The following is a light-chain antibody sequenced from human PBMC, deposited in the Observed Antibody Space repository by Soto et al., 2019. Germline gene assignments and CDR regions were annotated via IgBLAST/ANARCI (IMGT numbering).Light chain of an antibody. CDR2: GAS. CDR1: QSVSSN. V-gene: IGKV3-15*01. J-gene: IGKJ2*01. Sequence: EIVMTQSPATLSVSPGERATLSCRASQSVSSNLAWYQQKPGQAPRLLIYGASTRATGIPARFSGSGSGTEFNLTISSLQSEDFAVYYCQQYNNWPPYTCGQGTKREIK. CDR3: QQYNNWPPYT.